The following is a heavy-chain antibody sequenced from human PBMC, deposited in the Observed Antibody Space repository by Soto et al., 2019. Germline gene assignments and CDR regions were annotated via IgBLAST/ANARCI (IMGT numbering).Heavy chain of an antibody. CDR2: IYYDGNT. V-gene: IGHV4-39*07. Sequence: PSETLSLTCIVSGGSITSNSHYWGWIRQPPGKGLESIGNIYYDGNTYYNPSLKSRVTISLDTSKNQFSLKLSSVTAADTAVYYCARGSSIAGLYYGMDVWGQGTTVTVSS. J-gene: IGHJ6*02. CDR1: GGSITSNSHY. D-gene: IGHD6-6*01. CDR3: ARGSSIAGLYYGMDV.